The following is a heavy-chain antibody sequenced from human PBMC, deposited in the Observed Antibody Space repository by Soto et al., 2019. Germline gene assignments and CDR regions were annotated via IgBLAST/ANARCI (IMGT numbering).Heavy chain of an antibody. D-gene: IGHD4-17*01. V-gene: IGHV1-18*04. CDR1: GYSFTTHG. J-gene: IGHJ6*02. CDR2: ISAYNGDT. CDR3: ARDPPFSGILRGTPLMDV. Sequence: ASVKVSCKASGYSFTTHGISWVRRAPGHGLEWMGWISAYNGDTHYVQRFQGRLTMTTDTSTSTAYMELRSLTSDDTAVYYCARDPPFSGILRGTPLMDVWGQGTTVTVSS.